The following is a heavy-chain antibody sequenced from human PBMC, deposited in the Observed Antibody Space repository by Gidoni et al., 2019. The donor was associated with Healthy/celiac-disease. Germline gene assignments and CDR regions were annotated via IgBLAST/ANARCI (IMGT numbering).Heavy chain of an antibody. CDR2: ISYDGSNK. CDR3: AKEDVGAFDI. V-gene: IGHV3-30*18. Sequence: QVQLVASGGGVVQPGRSLTLSCAASGFTFSSYGMHWVRQAPGKGLEWVAVISYDGSNKYYADSVKGRFTISRDNSKNTLYLQMNSLRAEDTAVYYCAKEDVGAFDIWGQGTMVTVSS. CDR1: GFTFSSYG. D-gene: IGHD1-26*01. J-gene: IGHJ3*02.